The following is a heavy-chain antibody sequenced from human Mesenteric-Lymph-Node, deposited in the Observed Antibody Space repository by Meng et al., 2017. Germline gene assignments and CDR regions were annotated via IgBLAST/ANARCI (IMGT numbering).Heavy chain of an antibody. CDR2: INAGNGNT. J-gene: IGHJ4*02. V-gene: IGHV1-3*01. D-gene: IGHD6-13*01. CDR3: ARDRMWQQLVGYFYY. Sequence: ASVKVSCKASGYTFTSYAMHWVRQAPGQRLEWMGWINAGNGNTKYSQKFQGRVTITRDTSASTAYMELSSLRSEDTAVYYCARDRMWQQLVGYFYYWGQGTLVTVSS. CDR1: GYTFTSYA.